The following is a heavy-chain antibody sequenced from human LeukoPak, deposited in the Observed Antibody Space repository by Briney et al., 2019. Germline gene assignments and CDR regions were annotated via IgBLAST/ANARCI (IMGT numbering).Heavy chain of an antibody. Sequence: GGSLRLSCAASGFTFSSYAMSWVRQAPGKGLEWVSAISGSGGSTYYADSAKGRFTISRDNSKNTLYLQMNSLRAEDTAVYYCANSPPVTVTSEYFQHWGQGTLVTVSS. D-gene: IGHD1-20*01. CDR2: ISGSGGST. J-gene: IGHJ1*01. CDR1: GFTFSSYA. V-gene: IGHV3-23*01. CDR3: ANSPPVTVTSEYFQH.